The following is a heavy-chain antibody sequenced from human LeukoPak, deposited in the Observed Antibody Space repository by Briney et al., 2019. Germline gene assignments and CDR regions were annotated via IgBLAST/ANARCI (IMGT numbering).Heavy chain of an antibody. CDR3: ASGPKLRNYYGSGSYYNRPPQVPLFDY. CDR2: IHYSGST. J-gene: IGHJ4*02. V-gene: IGHV4-59*12. Sequence: SETLSLTCNVSGGSISSYYWSWIRQPPGKGLEWIGYIHYSGSTNYNPSLKSRVTISVDTSKHQFSLKLSSVTAADTAVYYCASGPKLRNYYGSGSYYNRPPQVPLFDYWGQGTLVTVSS. CDR1: GGSISSYY. D-gene: IGHD3-10*01.